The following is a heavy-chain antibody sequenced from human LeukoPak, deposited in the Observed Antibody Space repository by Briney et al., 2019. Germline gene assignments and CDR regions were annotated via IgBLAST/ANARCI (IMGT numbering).Heavy chain of an antibody. CDR3: ARSITIFGVVID. CDR2: IIPIFGTA. J-gene: IGHJ4*02. V-gene: IGHV1-69*13. D-gene: IGHD3-3*01. Sequence: SVKLSCKASGGTFSSYAISWVRQAPGQGLERMGGIIPIFGTANYAQKFQGRVTVTADESTSTAYMELSSLRSEDTAVYYCARSITIFGVVIDWGQGTLVTVSS. CDR1: GGTFSSYA.